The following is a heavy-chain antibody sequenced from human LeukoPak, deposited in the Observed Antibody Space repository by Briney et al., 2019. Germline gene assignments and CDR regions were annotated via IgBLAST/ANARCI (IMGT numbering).Heavy chain of an antibody. CDR2: ISSSSSYI. Sequence: GGSLRLSCAASGFTFSSYSMNWVRQAPGKGLEWVSSISSSSSYIYYADSVKGRFTISRDNAKNSLYLQMNSLRAEDTAVYYCARVGMTTVVTPPWYFDLWGRGTLVTVSS. D-gene: IGHD4-23*01. CDR3: ARVGMTTVVTPPWYFDL. V-gene: IGHV3-21*01. CDR1: GFTFSSYS. J-gene: IGHJ2*01.